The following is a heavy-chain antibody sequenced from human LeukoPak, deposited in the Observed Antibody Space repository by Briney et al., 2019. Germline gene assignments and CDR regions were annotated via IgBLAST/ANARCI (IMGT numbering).Heavy chain of an antibody. J-gene: IGHJ4*02. V-gene: IGHV1-2*02. CDR1: GYTFTGYY. Sequence: ASVKVSCKASGYTFTGYYMHWVRQAPGQGLEWMGWINPNSGGTNYAQKFQGRVTMTRDTSISTAYMELSRLRSDDTAVYYCARDRYYDILTGDLWGQGTLVTVSS. CDR3: ARDRYYDILTGDL. D-gene: IGHD3-9*01. CDR2: INPNSGGT.